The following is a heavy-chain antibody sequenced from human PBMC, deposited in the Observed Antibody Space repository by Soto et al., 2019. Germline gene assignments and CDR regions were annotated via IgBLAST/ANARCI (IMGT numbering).Heavy chain of an antibody. CDR3: ARDFGATCGHDF. D-gene: IGHD3-10*01. CDR1: GFTFNNYW. CDR2: IKQDGSDM. J-gene: IGHJ4*02. Sequence: GGSLRLSCATSGFTFNNYWMTWVRQAPGKGLEWVGNIKQDGSDMYYADSVKGRFTTSRDNAKNSLFLEMNSLRAEDTAVYYCARDFGATCGHDFWGQGTLVTVSS. V-gene: IGHV3-7*01.